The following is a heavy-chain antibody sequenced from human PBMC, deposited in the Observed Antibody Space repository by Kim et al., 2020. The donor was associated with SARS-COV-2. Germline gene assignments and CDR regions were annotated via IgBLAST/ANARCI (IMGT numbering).Heavy chain of an antibody. CDR2: ISYDGSNK. Sequence: GGSLRLSCAASGFTFSSYGMHWVRQAPGKGLEWVAVISYDGSNKYYADSVKGRFTISRDNSKNTLYLQMNSLRAEDTAVYYCAKDRYYGSGGGRTFDYWGQGTLVTVSS. D-gene: IGHD3-10*01. J-gene: IGHJ4*02. CDR3: AKDRYYGSGGGRTFDY. CDR1: GFTFSSYG. V-gene: IGHV3-30*18.